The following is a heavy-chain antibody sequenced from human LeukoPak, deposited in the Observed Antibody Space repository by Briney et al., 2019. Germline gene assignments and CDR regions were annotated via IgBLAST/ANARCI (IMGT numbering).Heavy chain of an antibody. V-gene: IGHV1-2*02. J-gene: IGHJ4*02. CDR2: INPNSGGT. CDR1: GYTFTGYY. CDR3: AREEITMVRGVINPRDY. Sequence: ASVKVSCKASGYTFTGYYMHWVRQAPGQGLEWMGWINPNSGGTIYAQKFQGRVTMTRDTSISTAYMELSRLRSDDTAVYYCAREEITMVRGVINPRDYWGQGTLVTVSS. D-gene: IGHD3-10*01.